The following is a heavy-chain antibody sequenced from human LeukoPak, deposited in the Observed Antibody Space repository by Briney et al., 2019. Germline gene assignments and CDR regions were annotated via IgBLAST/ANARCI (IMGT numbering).Heavy chain of an antibody. Sequence: RASVKVSCKSSGFTFTDHYIHWVRQGPGQGLEWMGYIGPHSTFTSSPQEFQGRVTMTRDASISTAYMELTRLTSDDTAVYYCVREGEGPLSKDFDYWGQGTLVTVSS. J-gene: IGHJ4*02. CDR3: VREGEGPLSKDFDY. CDR1: GFTFTDHY. D-gene: IGHD2/OR15-2a*01. CDR2: IGPHSTFT. V-gene: IGHV1-2*02.